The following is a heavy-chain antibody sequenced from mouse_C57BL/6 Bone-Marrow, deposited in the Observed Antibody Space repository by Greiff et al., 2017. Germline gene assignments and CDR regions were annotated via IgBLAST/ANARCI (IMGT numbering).Heavy chain of an antibody. CDR2: INPSSGYT. D-gene: IGHD1-2*01. Sequence: VPLQQSGAELAQPGASVKLSCKASGYTFTSYWMHWVKQRPGQGLEWIGYINPSSGYTKYNQKFQDKATLTADKSSSTAYMQLSSLTYEDSAVXYCARLRRYYGPDWYFDVWGTGTTVTVSS. CDR3: ARLRRYYGPDWYFDV. J-gene: IGHJ1*03. CDR1: GYTFTSYW. V-gene: IGHV1-7*01.